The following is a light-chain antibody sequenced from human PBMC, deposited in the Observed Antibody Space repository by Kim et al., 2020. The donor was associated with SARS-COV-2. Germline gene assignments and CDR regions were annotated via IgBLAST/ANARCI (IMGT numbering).Light chain of an antibody. CDR1: QCISTY. CDR3: QQGYST. J-gene: IGKJ2*01. CDR2: GAS. V-gene: IGKV1-39*01. Sequence: DIQMTQSPSFLSASVGVRYTITCRASQCISTYLNWYQQKPGKAPKLLFYGASNLPSGVPSRFSGSGSGTDFTLTISTLQPEDFGTYYCQQGYSTFGQGTKLEIK.